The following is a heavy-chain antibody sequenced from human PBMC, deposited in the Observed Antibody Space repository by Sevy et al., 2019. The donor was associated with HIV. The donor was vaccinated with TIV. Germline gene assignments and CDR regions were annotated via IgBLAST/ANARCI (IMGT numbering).Heavy chain of an antibody. V-gene: IGHV4-38-2*02. D-gene: IGHD3-16*02. CDR2: IYLTGTT. J-gene: IGHJ4*02. CDR3: ARVLLRLGELSSMDS. CDR1: GFSISSGYF. Sequence: SETLSLTCSVSGFSISSGYFWGWVRQPPWKGLEWIGSIYLTGTTYYNPSLKRRVTISVDTSKNQISLRLSSVTAADAAVYYCARVLLRLGELSSMDSWGQGTPVTVSS.